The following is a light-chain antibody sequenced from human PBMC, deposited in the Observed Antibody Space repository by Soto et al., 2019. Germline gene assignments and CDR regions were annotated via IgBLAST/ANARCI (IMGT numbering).Light chain of an antibody. V-gene: IGLV2-14*01. Sequence: QSVLTQPASVSGCPGQSITISCTGTSSDVGAYNYVSWYQQHPGKAPKLMIYDVSNRPSGVSNRFSGSKSGNTASLTISGLQAEDEADYYCGSYTSSSTVIFGGGTKLTVL. CDR2: DVS. J-gene: IGLJ2*01. CDR1: SSDVGAYNY. CDR3: GSYTSSSTVI.